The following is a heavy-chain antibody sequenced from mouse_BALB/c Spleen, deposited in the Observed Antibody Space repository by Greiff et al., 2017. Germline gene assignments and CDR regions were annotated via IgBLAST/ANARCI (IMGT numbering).Heavy chain of an antibody. Sequence: EVQLVESGPGLVKPSQSLSLTCSVTGYSITSGYYWNWIRQFPGNKLEWMGYISYDGSNNYNPSLKNRISITRDTSKNQFFLKLNSVTTEDTATYYCAREITQAYWGQGTLVTVSA. D-gene: IGHD2-4*01. CDR2: ISYDGSN. CDR3: AREITQAY. J-gene: IGHJ3*01. CDR1: GYSITSGYY. V-gene: IGHV3-6*02.